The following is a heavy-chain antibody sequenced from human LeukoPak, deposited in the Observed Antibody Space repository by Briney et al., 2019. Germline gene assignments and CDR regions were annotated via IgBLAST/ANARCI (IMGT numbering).Heavy chain of an antibody. D-gene: IGHD3-10*01. Sequence: PSETLSLTCAVYGGSFSGYYWSWIRQPPGKGLEWIGEINHSGSTNYNPSLESRVTISVDTSKNQFSLKLSSVTAADTAVYYCAYHRYYYGSGAKFDPWGQGTLVTVSS. CDR1: GGSFSGYY. J-gene: IGHJ5*02. V-gene: IGHV4-34*01. CDR3: AYHRYYYGSGAKFDP. CDR2: INHSGST.